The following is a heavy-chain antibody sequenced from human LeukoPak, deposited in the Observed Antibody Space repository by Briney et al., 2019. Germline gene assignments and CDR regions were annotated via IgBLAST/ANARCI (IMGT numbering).Heavy chain of an antibody. V-gene: IGHV3-9*01. Sequence: GGALRLSCAASGLTFDDYAMPWVRQAPGKGLEWVSGISWNSGSIGYADSVKGRFAISRDNAKNSLYLQMNSLRAEDTAVYYCARDGAGTSEYYYDSSGYFDYWGQGTLVTVSS. CDR1: GLTFDDYA. CDR3: ARDGAGTSEYYYDSSGYFDY. J-gene: IGHJ4*02. CDR2: ISWNSGSI. D-gene: IGHD3-22*01.